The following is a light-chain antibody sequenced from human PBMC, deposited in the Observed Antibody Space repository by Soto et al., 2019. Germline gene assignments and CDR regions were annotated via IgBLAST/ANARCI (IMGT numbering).Light chain of an antibody. CDR3: SSYTSSSTVI. V-gene: IGLV2-14*03. J-gene: IGLJ2*01. CDR2: DVR. CDR1: SSDVGGYNF. Sequence: QSVLTQPASVSGSPGQSITISCTGTSSDVGGYNFVSWYQQHPGKAPKFIIYDVRNRPSGVSNRFSGSRSGNTASLTISSLQAEDEADYYCSSYTSSSTVIFGGGTKLTVL.